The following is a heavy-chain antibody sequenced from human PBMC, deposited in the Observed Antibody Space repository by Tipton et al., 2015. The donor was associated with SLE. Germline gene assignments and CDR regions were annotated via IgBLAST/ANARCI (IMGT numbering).Heavy chain of an antibody. CDR3: GGLGVADDFDY. Sequence: SLRLSCAASGFTFSSYSMNWVRQAPGKGLEWVSYISSSSSTIYYADSGKGRFTISRNNAKHSRYLQMNSLRAEDTAVYYCGGLGVADDFDYGGQGTLVAVSS. J-gene: IGHJ4*02. V-gene: IGHV3-48*01. CDR2: ISSSSSTI. CDR1: GFTFSSYS. D-gene: IGHD5-12*01.